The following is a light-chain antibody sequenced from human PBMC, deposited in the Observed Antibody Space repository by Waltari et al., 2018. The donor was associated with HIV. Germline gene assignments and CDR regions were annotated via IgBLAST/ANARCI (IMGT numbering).Light chain of an antibody. CDR3: GTWDSSLNAGV. V-gene: IGLV1-51*01. J-gene: IGLJ3*02. Sequence: QSMLSQPPSVSAAPGPKLTISCSGSSSNLANNYVSSYQHLPGAAPKLVIYDNDNRPSGIPDRFSGSKSGASATLVITGLQTGDEGDYYCGTWDSSLNAGVFGGGTKLTVL. CDR2: DND. CDR1: SSNLANNY.